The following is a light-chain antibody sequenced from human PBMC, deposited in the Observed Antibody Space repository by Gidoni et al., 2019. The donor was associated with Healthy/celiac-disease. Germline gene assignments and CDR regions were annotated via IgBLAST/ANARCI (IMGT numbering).Light chain of an antibody. Sequence: EIVLTQSPGTLSLSPGERATLSCRASQSVSISYLAWYQQKPGQAPRLLIYGASSRATGIPDRFSGSGSGTDFTLTISRLEPEDFAGYYCQQYGSSPWGFTFGPGTKVDIK. J-gene: IGKJ3*01. V-gene: IGKV3-20*01. CDR3: QQYGSSPWGFT. CDR1: QSVSISY. CDR2: GAS.